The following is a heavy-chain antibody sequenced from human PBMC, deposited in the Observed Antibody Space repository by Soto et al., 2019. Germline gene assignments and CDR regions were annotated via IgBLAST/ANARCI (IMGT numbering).Heavy chain of an antibody. CDR1: GFTFSSYA. Sequence: EVQLLESGGGLVQPGGSLRLSCAASGFTFSSYAMSWVRQAPGKGLEWVAAISGSGGSTYYADSVKGRFTISRDKSKNTLYLQMNSLRAEDTAVYYCAKDGRCSRTSCDFDYWGKGTLVTVPS. D-gene: IGHD2-2*01. CDR2: ISGSGGST. J-gene: IGHJ4*02. V-gene: IGHV3-23*01. CDR3: AKDGRCSRTSCDFDY.